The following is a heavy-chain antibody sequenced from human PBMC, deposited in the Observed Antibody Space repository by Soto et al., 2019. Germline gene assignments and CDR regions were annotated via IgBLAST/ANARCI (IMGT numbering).Heavy chain of an antibody. CDR1: GFTFSDYY. D-gene: IGHD3-22*01. J-gene: IGHJ5*02. Sequence: NPGGSLRLSCAASGFTFSDYYMSWIRQAPGKGLEWVSYISSSSSYTNYADSVKGRFTISRDNAKNSLYLQMNSLRAEDTAVYYCARVTLSDYYDSSGYYSNWFDPWGQGTLVTVSS. V-gene: IGHV3-11*06. CDR3: ARVTLSDYYDSSGYYSNWFDP. CDR2: ISSSSSYT.